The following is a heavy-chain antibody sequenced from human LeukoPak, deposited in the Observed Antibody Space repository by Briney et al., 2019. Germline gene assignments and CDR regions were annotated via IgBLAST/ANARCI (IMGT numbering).Heavy chain of an antibody. Sequence: ASVKVSYKASGYTFTGYYIHWVRQAPGQGLEWMGWINVDSGDTNYAQKFQGRVTMTRDTSISTAQTDLSRLKSDDPAVYYCATRGGGASLHFDYWGQGTLVTVSS. CDR2: INVDSGDT. D-gene: IGHD3-16*01. V-gene: IGHV1-2*02. J-gene: IGHJ4*02. CDR1: GYTFTGYY. CDR3: ATRGGGASLHFDY.